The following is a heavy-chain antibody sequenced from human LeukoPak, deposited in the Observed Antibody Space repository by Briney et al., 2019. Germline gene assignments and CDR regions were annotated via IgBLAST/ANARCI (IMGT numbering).Heavy chain of an antibody. CDR1: GGTFSSYA. CDR3: ARQDGYNSPFDY. D-gene: IGHD5-24*01. V-gene: IGHV1-69*13. J-gene: IGHJ4*02. Sequence: ASVKVSCKASGGTFSSYAISWVRQAPGQGLEWMGGIIPIFDTANYAQKFQGRVTITADESTSTAYMELSSLRSEDTAVYYCARQDGYNSPFDYWGQGTLVTVSS. CDR2: IIPIFDTA.